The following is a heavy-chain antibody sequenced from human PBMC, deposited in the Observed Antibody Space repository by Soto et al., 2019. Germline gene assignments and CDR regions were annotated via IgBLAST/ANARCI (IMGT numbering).Heavy chain of an antibody. Sequence: GGSLRLSCAASGFTFSSYAMHWVRQAPGKGLEWVAVISYDGSNKYYADSVKGRFTISRDNSKNTLCLQMNSLRAEDTAVYYCARSSSWSHDAFDIWGQGTMVTVSS. J-gene: IGHJ3*02. CDR1: GFTFSSYA. D-gene: IGHD6-13*01. CDR3: ARSSSWSHDAFDI. CDR2: ISYDGSNK. V-gene: IGHV3-30-3*01.